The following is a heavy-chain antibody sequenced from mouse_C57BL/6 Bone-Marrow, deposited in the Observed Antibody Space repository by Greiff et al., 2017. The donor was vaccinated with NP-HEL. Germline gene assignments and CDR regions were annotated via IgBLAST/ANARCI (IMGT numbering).Heavy chain of an antibody. CDR2: IDPENGDT. V-gene: IGHV14-4*01. CDR1: GFNIKDDY. J-gene: IGHJ1*03. Sequence: EVQLQQSGAELVRPGASVKLSCTASGFNIKDDYMHWVKQRPEQGLEWIGWIDPENGDTEYASKFQGQATITADTSSNTAYLQLSSLTSEDTAVYYCTSITTVPHWYFDVWGTGTTVTVSS. D-gene: IGHD1-1*01. CDR3: TSITTVPHWYFDV.